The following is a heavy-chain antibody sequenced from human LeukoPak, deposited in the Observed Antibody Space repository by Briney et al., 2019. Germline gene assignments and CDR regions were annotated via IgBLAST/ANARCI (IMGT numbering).Heavy chain of an antibody. Sequence: SETLSLTCAVYGGSFSGYYWSWIRQPPGKGLEWLGEINHSGSSIYNPSLKSRVTISVDTSKNQFSLKLSSVTAADTAVYYCARLRPYWSVYNSYYMDVWGKGTTVTVSS. D-gene: IGHD3-3*01. CDR3: ARLRPYWSVYNSYYMDV. CDR1: GGSFSGYY. J-gene: IGHJ6*03. V-gene: IGHV4-34*01. CDR2: INHSGSS.